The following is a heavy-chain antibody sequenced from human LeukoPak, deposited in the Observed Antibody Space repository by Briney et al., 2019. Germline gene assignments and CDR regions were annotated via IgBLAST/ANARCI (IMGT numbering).Heavy chain of an antibody. V-gene: IGHV4-39*01. CDR3: ARQGGRITISGVVIGYFDY. D-gene: IGHD3-3*01. Sequence: SETLSLTCTVSGGSISSSSYYWGWIRQPPGKGLEWIGSIYYSGSTYYNPSLKSRVTISVDTSKNQFSLKLSSVTAADTAVYYCARQGGRITISGVVIGYFDYWGQGTLVTVSS. J-gene: IGHJ4*02. CDR1: GGSISSSSYY. CDR2: IYYSGST.